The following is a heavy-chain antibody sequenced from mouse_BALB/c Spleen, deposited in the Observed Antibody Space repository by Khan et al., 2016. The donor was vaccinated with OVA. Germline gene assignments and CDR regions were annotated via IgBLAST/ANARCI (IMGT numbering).Heavy chain of an antibody. Sequence: EVKLQESGPGLVKPSQSLSLTCTVTGYSITSDYAWNWIRQFPGNKLEWMGYISYSGNTKYNPSLKSRISITRDTSKNQFFLQLNSVTTEDTATYYCARIYGGDFDYCGQGTTLTVSS. D-gene: IGHD1-1*01. CDR3: ARIYGGDFDY. V-gene: IGHV3-2*02. CDR2: ISYSGNT. J-gene: IGHJ2*01. CDR1: GYSITSDYA.